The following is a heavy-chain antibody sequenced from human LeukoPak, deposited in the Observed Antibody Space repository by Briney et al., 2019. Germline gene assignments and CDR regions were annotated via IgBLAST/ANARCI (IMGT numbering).Heavy chain of an antibody. J-gene: IGHJ5*02. V-gene: IGHV4-34*01. CDR1: GGSFSGYY. CDR3: ARESNLHGSGTGWFDP. CDR2: INHSGST. D-gene: IGHD3-10*01. Sequence: PSETLSLTCAVYGGSFSGYYWSWIRQPPGKGLEWIGEINHSGSTNYNPSLKRRVPISVDTSKNQFSLKLSSVTAADTAVYYCARESNLHGSGTGWFDPWGQGTLVSVSS.